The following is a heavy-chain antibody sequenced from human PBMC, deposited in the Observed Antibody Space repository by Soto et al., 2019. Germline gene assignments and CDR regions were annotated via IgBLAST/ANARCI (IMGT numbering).Heavy chain of an antibody. CDR2: IPQDGVDG. Sequence: GGSLRLSCEVSGFIFSMYSISWVRQTPGKGLEWVAKIPQDGVDGHYADAVKGRFTISRDNGKNSLYLQMNNLRAEDTAVYYCARDHLILPAHDFFYGSDVWGRGATVTVSS. CDR1: GFIFSMYS. D-gene: IGHD2-21*02. CDR3: ARDHLILPAHDFFYGSDV. J-gene: IGHJ6*02. V-gene: IGHV3-7*03.